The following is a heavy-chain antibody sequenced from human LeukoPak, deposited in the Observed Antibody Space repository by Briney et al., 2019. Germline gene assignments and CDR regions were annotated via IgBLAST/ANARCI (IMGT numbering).Heavy chain of an antibody. D-gene: IGHD3-9*01. CDR1: GGSISSYY. CDR2: IYYSGST. Sequence: PSETLSLTCTVSGGSISSYYWSWIRQPPGKGLEWIGYIYYSGSTNYKPSLKSRVTISVDTSKSQFSLKLSSVTAADTAVYYCARFRGVLRYFDWLLPWGVFDYWGQGTLVTVSS. V-gene: IGHV4-59*12. CDR3: ARFRGVLRYFDWLLPWGVFDY. J-gene: IGHJ4*02.